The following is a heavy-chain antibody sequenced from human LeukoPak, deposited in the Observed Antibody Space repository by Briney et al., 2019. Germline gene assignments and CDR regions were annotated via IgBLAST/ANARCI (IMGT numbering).Heavy chain of an antibody. V-gene: IGHV3-13*01. Sequence: GGSLRLSCAASGFTFSSYDMHWVRQATGKGLEWVSAIGVAANTFYSGSVKGRFTISRENAKNSLYLLMSSLRAEDTAVYYCARQDTPHGNFDYWGQGTLVTVSS. CDR1: GFTFSSYD. J-gene: IGHJ4*02. CDR3: ARQDTPHGNFDY. D-gene: IGHD5-18*01. CDR2: IGVAANT.